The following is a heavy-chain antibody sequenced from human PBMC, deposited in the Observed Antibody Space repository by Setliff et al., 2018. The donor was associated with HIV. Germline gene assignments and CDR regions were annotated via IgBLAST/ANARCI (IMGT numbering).Heavy chain of an antibody. V-gene: IGHV4-4*07. CDR3: ARDQKGYSYGYFDS. D-gene: IGHD5-18*01. CDR1: GDSISGYY. Sequence: PSETLSLTCTSSGDSISGYYWSWIRQPAGKGLEWIGRMHTSGNTNYNPSLKSRVTMSVDTSKNQFSLRLSSVTAADTAVYYCARDQKGYSYGYFDSWGQGTQVTVSS. J-gene: IGHJ4*02. CDR2: MHTSGNT.